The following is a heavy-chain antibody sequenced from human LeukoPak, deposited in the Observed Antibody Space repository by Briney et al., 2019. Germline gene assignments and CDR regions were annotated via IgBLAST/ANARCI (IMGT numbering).Heavy chain of an antibody. CDR2: IIPIFGTA. CDR1: GGTFSSYA. D-gene: IGHD6-6*01. J-gene: IGHJ5*02. V-gene: IGHV1-69*05. CDR3: AFLIAARAYWFDP. Sequence: SVKVSCKASGGTFSSYAISWVRQAPGQGLEWMGRIIPIFGTANYAQKFQGRVTITTDESTSTAYMELSSLRSEDTAVYYCAFLIAARAYWFDPWGQGTLVTVSS.